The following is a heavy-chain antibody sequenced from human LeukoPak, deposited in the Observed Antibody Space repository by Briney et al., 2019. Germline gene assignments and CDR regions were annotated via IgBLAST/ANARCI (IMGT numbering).Heavy chain of an antibody. CDR1: GFTFSSYA. CDR2: ISYDGSNK. Sequence: PGGSPRLSCAASGFTFSSYAMHWVRQAPGKGLEWVAVISYDGSNKYYADSVKGRFTISRDNSKNTLYLQMNSLRAEDTAVYYCARDQILGYCSSTSCSIAPYYYYGMDVWGKGTTVTVSS. V-gene: IGHV3-30*04. J-gene: IGHJ6*04. CDR3: ARDQILGYCSSTSCSIAPYYYYGMDV. D-gene: IGHD2-2*01.